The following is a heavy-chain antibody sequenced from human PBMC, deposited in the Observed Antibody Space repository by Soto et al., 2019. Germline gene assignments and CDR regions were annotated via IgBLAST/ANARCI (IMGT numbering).Heavy chain of an antibody. CDR2: IFYSGST. J-gene: IGHJ3*02. D-gene: IGHD3-16*01. CDR3: ASPTLGAFDI. Sequence: SETLSLTCTVSGGSISSSNYFWGWIRQPPGKGLEWIGSIFYSGSTSYNSTLKSRVTISVDTSKNQFSLRLSSVTAADTAVYYCASPTLGAFDIWGQGTMVTVSS. CDR1: GGSISSSNYF. V-gene: IGHV4-39*01.